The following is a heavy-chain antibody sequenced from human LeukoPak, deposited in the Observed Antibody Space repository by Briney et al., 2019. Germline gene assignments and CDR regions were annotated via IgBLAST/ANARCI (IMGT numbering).Heavy chain of an antibody. V-gene: IGHV3-23*01. D-gene: IGHD4-23*01. CDR2: INDNGGNT. CDR3: ARRSGGNSGPFDS. CDR1: GFTFSSHA. J-gene: IGHJ4*02. Sequence: GGSLRLSCAASGFTFSSHAMGWVRQAPGKGLDWVSAINDNGGNTYFADSVKGRFTISRDNSKNTLYLQMHNLGAGDTALYCCARRSGGNSGPFDSWGQGTLVAVSS.